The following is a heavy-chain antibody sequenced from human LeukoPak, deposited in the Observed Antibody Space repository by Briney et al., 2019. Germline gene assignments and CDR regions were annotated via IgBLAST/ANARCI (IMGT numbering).Heavy chain of an antibody. CDR1: GFIFDRHA. J-gene: IGHJ4*02. CDR3: ANEVRPNDY. V-gene: IGHV3-23*01. CDR2: IDIGGGTT. Sequence: GGSLRLSCAASGFIFDRHAMCWVRQAPGKGLEWVSSIDIGGGTTYYADSVKGRFTISRDNSKNTLYLQMNSMRADNTALYFCANEVRPNDYWGRGTLVTVSS. D-gene: IGHD4/OR15-4a*01.